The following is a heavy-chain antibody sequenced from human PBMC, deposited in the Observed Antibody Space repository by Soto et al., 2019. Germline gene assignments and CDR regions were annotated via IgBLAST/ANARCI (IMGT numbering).Heavy chain of an antibody. CDR3: ARDQSFDRSYYYGIDV. V-gene: IGHV4-39*02. CDR2: IYHSGNT. J-gene: IGHJ6*02. Sequence: PSETLSLTCTVSGGSISSSSYFWGWIRQPPGKGLEWIGSIYHSGNTYYNPSLKSRVTISVDTSKNQFSLKLSSVTAADTAVYYCARDQSFDRSYYYGIDVWGQGTTVTVSS. D-gene: IGHD3-22*01. CDR1: GGSISSSSYF.